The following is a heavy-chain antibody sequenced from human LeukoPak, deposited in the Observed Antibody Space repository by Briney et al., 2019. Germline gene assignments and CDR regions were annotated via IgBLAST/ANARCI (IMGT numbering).Heavy chain of an antibody. CDR3: ARRGGVDTAMALDY. Sequence: KASETLSLTCTVSGYSISSGYYWGWIRQPPGKGLEWIGEINHSGSTNYNPSLKSRVTISVDTSKNQFSLKLSSVTAADTAVYYCARRGGVDTAMALDYWGQGTLVTVSS. CDR1: GYSISSGYY. J-gene: IGHJ4*02. D-gene: IGHD5-18*01. V-gene: IGHV4-38-2*02. CDR2: INHSGST.